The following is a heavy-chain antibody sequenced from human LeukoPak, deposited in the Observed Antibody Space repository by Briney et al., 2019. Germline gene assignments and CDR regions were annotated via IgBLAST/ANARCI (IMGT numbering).Heavy chain of an antibody. V-gene: IGHV3-23*01. CDR3: AKDNMKAIAAAGTGLGQ. Sequence: PGGSLRLSCAASGFTFSSSAMSWVRQAPGKGMEWVSAISGSGGSTYYADSVKGRFTIFRDNSKNTLYLQMSSLRAEDTAVYYCAKDNMKAIAAAGTGLGQWGQGTLVTVSS. D-gene: IGHD6-13*01. CDR1: GFTFSSSA. J-gene: IGHJ4*02. CDR2: ISGSGGST.